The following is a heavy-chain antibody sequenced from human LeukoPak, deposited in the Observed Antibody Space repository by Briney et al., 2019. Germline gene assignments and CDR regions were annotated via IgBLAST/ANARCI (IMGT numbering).Heavy chain of an antibody. CDR2: INPSGGST. Sequence: SVKVSCKASAYTFTNYYIHWVRQAPGQGLEWMGIINPSGGSTSFAQKFQGRVTMTRDTSTSAVYMELSSLRSEDTAVYFCARDGGATTGTPYYYGLDVWGQGTTVTVAS. V-gene: IGHV1-46*01. J-gene: IGHJ6*02. CDR1: AYTFTNYY. D-gene: IGHD1-26*01. CDR3: ARDGGATTGTPYYYGLDV.